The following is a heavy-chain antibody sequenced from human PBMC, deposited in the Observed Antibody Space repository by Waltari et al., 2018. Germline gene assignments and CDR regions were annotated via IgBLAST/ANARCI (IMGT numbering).Heavy chain of an antibody. CDR1: GGSISSYY. CDR3: ARYCGGDCYSQQYFQH. J-gene: IGHJ1*01. Sequence: QVQLQESGPGLVQPSETLSLTCTVSGGSISSYYWSWIRQPPGKGLEWIGYIYYSGSTNYNPSLKSRVTISVDTSKNQFSLKLSSVTAADTAVYYCARYCGGDCYSQQYFQHWGQGTLVTVSS. CDR2: IYYSGST. V-gene: IGHV4-59*01. D-gene: IGHD2-21*01.